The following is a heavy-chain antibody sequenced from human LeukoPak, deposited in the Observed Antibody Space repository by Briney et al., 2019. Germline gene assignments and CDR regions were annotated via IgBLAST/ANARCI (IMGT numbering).Heavy chain of an antibody. J-gene: IGHJ5*02. CDR1: GFTFSSYS. CDR3: ARVDSIFGVVSWFDP. CDR2: ISSSSSYI. D-gene: IGHD3-3*01. V-gene: IGHV3-21*01. Sequence: AGGSLRLSCAASGFTFSSYSMNWVRQAPGKGLEWVSSISSSSSYIYYADSVKGRFTISRDNAKNSLYLQMNSLRAEDTAVYYCARVDSIFGVVSWFDPWGQGTLVTVSS.